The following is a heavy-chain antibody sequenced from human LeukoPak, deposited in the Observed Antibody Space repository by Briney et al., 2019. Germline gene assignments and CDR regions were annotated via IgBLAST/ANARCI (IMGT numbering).Heavy chain of an antibody. J-gene: IGHJ4*02. CDR3: AREGQRGRWNFDS. CDR2: ISSTSNTV. CDR1: GFTFSTYS. D-gene: IGHD1-1*01. V-gene: IGHV3-48*04. Sequence: PGGSLRLSCAASGFTFSTYSMNWVRQAPGKGLEWVSYISSTSNTVYYADSVKGRFTISRDNAKNSLYLQMNSLRAEDTAVYYCAREGQRGRWNFDSWGQGTLVTVSS.